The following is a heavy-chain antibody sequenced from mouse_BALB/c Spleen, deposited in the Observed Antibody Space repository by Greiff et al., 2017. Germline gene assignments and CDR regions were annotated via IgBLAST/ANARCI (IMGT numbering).Heavy chain of an antibody. CDR2: ISCYNGAT. D-gene: IGHD1-1*01. Sequence: LVKTGASVKISCKASGYSFTGYYMHWVKQSHGKSLEWIGYISCYNGATSYNQKFKGKATFTVDTSSSTAYMQCNSLTSVDSAVYYCARRSYGYFDYWGQGTTLTVSS. CDR3: ARRSYGYFDY. CDR1: GYSFTGYY. J-gene: IGHJ2*01. V-gene: IGHV1S34*01.